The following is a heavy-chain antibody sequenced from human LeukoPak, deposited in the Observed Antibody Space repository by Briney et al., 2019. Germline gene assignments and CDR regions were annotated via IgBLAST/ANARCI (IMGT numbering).Heavy chain of an antibody. Sequence: ASVTVSCTVSGYTLTELSMHWVRQAPGKGLEWMGGFDPEDGETIYAQKFQGRVTMTEDTSTDTAYMELSSLRSEDTAVYYCATARTNFDRPPSWGYYWGQGTLVTVSS. CDR1: GYTLTELS. V-gene: IGHV1-24*01. CDR2: FDPEDGET. D-gene: IGHD3-9*01. CDR3: ATARTNFDRPPSWGYY. J-gene: IGHJ4*02.